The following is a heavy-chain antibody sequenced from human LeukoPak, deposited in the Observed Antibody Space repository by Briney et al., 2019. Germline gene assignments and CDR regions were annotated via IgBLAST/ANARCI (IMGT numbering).Heavy chain of an antibody. J-gene: IGHJ4*02. V-gene: IGHV1-2*06. Sequence: ASVKVSCKASGYTFTGYYMHWVRQAPGQGLEWMGRINPNGGGTNYAQKFQGRVTMTRDTSISTVYMEPSRLRSDDTAVYYCATLIAVAGPRVLGGGDFDYWGQGTLVTVSS. CDR3: ATLIAVAGPRVLGGGDFDY. CDR2: INPNGGGT. CDR1: GYTFTGYY. D-gene: IGHD6-19*01.